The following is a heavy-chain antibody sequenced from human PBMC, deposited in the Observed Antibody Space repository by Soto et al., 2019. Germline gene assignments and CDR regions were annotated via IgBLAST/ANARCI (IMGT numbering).Heavy chain of an antibody. D-gene: IGHD1-1*01. Sequence: PGGSLRLSCAASVFTFSSYAMSWVRQAPGKGLEWVSVIRSSGDRTYYADSVKGRFTISRDNSKNTLYMQMNSLRAEDTAVYYCAKQQGPGTPYYYAMDVWGQGTTVTVSS. CDR3: AKQQGPGTPYYYAMDV. V-gene: IGHV3-23*01. J-gene: IGHJ6*02. CDR1: VFTFSSYA. CDR2: IRSSGDRT.